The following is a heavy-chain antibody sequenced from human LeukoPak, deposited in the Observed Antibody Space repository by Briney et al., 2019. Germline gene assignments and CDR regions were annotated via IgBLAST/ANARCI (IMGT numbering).Heavy chain of an antibody. CDR2: IHYSRST. V-gene: IGHV4-39*01. J-gene: IGHJ4*02. Sequence: SETLSLTCTVSGGSISSHSYYWGWIRQPPGKGLEWIGSIHYSRSTYYNPSLSSRVTISVDTSKNQFSLNLSSVTAADTAVYYCARIVYVGYYPDSGGQGTQVTASS. CDR1: GGSISSHSYY. CDR3: ARIVYVGYYPDS. D-gene: IGHD2/OR15-2a*01.